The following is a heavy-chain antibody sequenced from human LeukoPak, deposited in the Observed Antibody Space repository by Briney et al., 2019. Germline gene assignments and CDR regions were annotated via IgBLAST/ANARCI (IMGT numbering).Heavy chain of an antibody. CDR1: GFTFSDNY. V-gene: IGHV3-11*04. CDR2: ISSSGSTI. J-gene: IGHJ4*02. D-gene: IGHD3-22*01. CDR3: ARSSSGDDSSGGY. Sequence: WETLTLSCAASGFTFSDNYMSWIRQPPGQGLEGVSNISSSGSTIYYADPVKGRFTSSTDNATNYLYLQMRSLRAEDTAVYYCARSSSGDDSSGGYWGQGTLVTVSS.